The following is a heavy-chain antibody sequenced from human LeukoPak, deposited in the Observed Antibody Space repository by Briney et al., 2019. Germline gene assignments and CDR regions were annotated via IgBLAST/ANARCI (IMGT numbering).Heavy chain of an antibody. CDR3: ARVYYGRTYDYWYFDL. CDR1: GGSISSSNYY. V-gene: IGHV4-39*07. CDR2: IYYSGST. Sequence: SETLSLTCTVSGGSISSSNYYWGWIRQPPGKGLEWIGNIYYSGSTYYNPSLKSRVTISVDTSKNQFSLKLSSVTAADTAVYFCARVYYGRTYDYWYFDLWGRGTLVTVSS. J-gene: IGHJ2*01. D-gene: IGHD3-10*01.